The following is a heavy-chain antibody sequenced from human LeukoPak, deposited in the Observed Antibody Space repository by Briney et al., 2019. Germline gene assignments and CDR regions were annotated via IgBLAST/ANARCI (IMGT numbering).Heavy chain of an antibody. D-gene: IGHD3-22*01. Sequence: SETLSLTCTVSGGSTSSYFRSWIRQPPGKGLEWIGYIYYSGNNIYNPSLKSRITILVDTSKNQFSLKQSSVTAPDTAVIYFARHGDYSDSSGHLGALDIWGQGTMVTVSS. J-gene: IGHJ3*02. CDR3: ARHGDYSDSSGHLGALDI. CDR1: GGSTSSYF. V-gene: IGHV4-59*08. CDR2: IYYSGNN.